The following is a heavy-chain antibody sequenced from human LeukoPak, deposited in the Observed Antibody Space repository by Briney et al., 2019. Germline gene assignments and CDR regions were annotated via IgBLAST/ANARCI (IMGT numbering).Heavy chain of an antibody. CDR3: TRGSIAYYYMDV. Sequence: SETLSLTCTVSGYSISSGYYWGWIRQPPGKGLEWIGSIYHSGRTFYNPSLKSRVTISVDTSKNRFSLKLTSVTAADTAVYYCTRGSIAYYYMDVWGKGTTVTISS. CDR1: GYSISSGYY. V-gene: IGHV4-38-2*02. J-gene: IGHJ6*03. CDR2: IYHSGRT. D-gene: IGHD3-22*01.